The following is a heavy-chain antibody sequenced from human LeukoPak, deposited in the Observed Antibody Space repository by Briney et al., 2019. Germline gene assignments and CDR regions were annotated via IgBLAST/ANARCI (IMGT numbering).Heavy chain of an antibody. CDR2: IGSSSIYI. J-gene: IGHJ5*01. V-gene: IGHV3-21*01. CDR3: ARRFDS. Sequence: PGGSLRLSCVASGFTFSDYSMNWVRQAPGKGLEWVSAIGSSSIYIFYADSVKGRFTISRDNAKNSLYLQMNSLRAEDTAVYYCARRFDSWGQGTLVTVSS. CDR1: GFTFSDYS.